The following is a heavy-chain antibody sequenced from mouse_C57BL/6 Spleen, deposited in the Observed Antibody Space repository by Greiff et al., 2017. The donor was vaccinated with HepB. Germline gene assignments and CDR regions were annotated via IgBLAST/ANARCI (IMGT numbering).Heavy chain of an antibody. CDR1: GYAFSSYW. CDR2: IYPGDGDT. D-gene: IGHD2-4*01. J-gene: IGHJ3*01. Sequence: VKLLESGAELVKPGASVKISCKASGYAFSSYWMNWVKQRPGTGLEWIGQIYPGDGDTNYNGKFKGKATLTADKSSSTAYMQLSSLTSEDSAVYFGARSLYDYDGAWFAYWGQGTLVTVSA. CDR3: ARSLYDYDGAWFAY. V-gene: IGHV1-80*01.